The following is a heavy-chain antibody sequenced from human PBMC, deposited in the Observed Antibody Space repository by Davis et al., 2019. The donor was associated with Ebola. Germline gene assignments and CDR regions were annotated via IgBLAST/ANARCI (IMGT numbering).Heavy chain of an antibody. D-gene: IGHD1-26*01. CDR1: GGSFSSGGYH. CDR2: IYNSGST. J-gene: IGHJ4*02. V-gene: IGHV4-31*02. Sequence: SETLSLTCSVSGGSFSSGGYHWTWIRQHPATGLEWIGYIYNSGSTFYNPSLKRRVTISVDTSKNLFSLELTSVSAADTAVYYCARGVYSGTFEAWGHWGPGTLVTVSS. CDR3: ARGVYSGTFEAWGH.